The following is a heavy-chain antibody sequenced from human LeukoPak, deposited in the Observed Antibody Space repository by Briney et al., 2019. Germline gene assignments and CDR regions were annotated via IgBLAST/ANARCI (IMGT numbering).Heavy chain of an antibody. CDR3: ARDQRYYYDSSGYFPAFDI. CDR1: GYTFTSYD. CDR2: ISAYNGNT. D-gene: IGHD3-22*01. Sequence: ASVKVSCKASGYTFTSYDINWVRQATGQGLEWMGWISAYNGNTNYAQKLQGRVTMTTDTSTSTAYMELRSLRSDDTAVYYCARDQRYYYDSSGYFPAFDIWGQGTMVTVSS. J-gene: IGHJ3*02. V-gene: IGHV1-18*01.